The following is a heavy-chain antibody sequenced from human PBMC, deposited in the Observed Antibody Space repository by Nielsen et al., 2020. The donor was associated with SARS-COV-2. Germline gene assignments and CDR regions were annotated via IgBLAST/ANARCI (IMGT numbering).Heavy chain of an antibody. Sequence: GESLKISCAASGFTFSNYYMSWIRQAPGKGLEWVSYITYSGSIKYYADSVKGRFTISTDLSNNTLYLQMNSLRVEDTAIYYCTKGAQLGDYWGQGTLVTVSS. CDR2: ITYSGSIK. V-gene: IGHV3-11*04. J-gene: IGHJ4*02. CDR1: GFTFSNYY. D-gene: IGHD6-13*01. CDR3: TKGAQLGDY.